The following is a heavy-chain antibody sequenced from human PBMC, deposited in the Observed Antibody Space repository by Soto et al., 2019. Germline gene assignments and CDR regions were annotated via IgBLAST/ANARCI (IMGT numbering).Heavy chain of an antibody. CDR2: ISGSGGTV. D-gene: IGHD3-22*01. V-gene: IGHV3-23*01. CDR1: GFTFTTYA. J-gene: IGHJ3*01. CDR3: AKHISDHIYGFDV. Sequence: GGSLRLSCAASGFTFTTYAMNWVRQAPGKGLEWVSSISGSGGTVYYADSVKGRFMFSRDNSKNTLYLQMSSLRAEDTAVYYCAKHISDHIYGFDVWGQGTLVTVSS.